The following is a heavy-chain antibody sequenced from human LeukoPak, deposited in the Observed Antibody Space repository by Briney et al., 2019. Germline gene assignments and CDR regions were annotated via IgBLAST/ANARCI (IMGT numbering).Heavy chain of an antibody. CDR2: IHYSGST. V-gene: IGHV4-59*11. CDR1: GASISNHN. CDR3: ARGGSCSSTSCPRNNWFDP. J-gene: IGHJ5*02. Sequence: SETLSLTCTVSGASISNHNWSWIRQPPGKGLEWIGYIHYSGSTNYNPALKSRVTISVDTSKKQVSLKLSSVTAADTAVYYCARGGSCSSTSCPRNNWFDPWGQGTLVTVSS. D-gene: IGHD2-2*01.